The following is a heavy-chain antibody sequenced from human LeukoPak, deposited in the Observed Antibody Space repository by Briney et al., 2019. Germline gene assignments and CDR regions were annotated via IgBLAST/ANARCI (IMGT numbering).Heavy chain of an antibody. CDR2: ISPNSGNT. D-gene: IGHD3-10*01. J-gene: IGHJ4*02. CDR3: ARGTVGPLWFGGY. V-gene: IGHV1-8*01. CDR1: GYTFTSYD. Sequence: GASVKVSCKASGYTFTSYDIHWVRQASGQGLEGRGGISPNSGNTGYAKKFQGRVTMTRNTYISTAYMELSNLRSEDTAVYYCARGTVGPLWFGGYWGQGTLVTVSS.